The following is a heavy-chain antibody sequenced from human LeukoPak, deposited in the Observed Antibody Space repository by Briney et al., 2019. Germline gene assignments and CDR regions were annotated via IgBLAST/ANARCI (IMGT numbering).Heavy chain of an antibody. CDR3: ARDGIVATSYFDY. CDR1: GFTFSSYS. J-gene: IGHJ4*02. CDR2: ISSSSSYI. V-gene: IGHV3-21*04. Sequence: TGGSLRLSCAASGFTFSSYSMNWVRQAPGKGLEWVSSISSSSSYIYYADSVKGRFTISRDNAKNTLYLQMNSLRAEDTAVYYCARDGIVATSYFDYWGQGTLVTVSS. D-gene: IGHD5-12*01.